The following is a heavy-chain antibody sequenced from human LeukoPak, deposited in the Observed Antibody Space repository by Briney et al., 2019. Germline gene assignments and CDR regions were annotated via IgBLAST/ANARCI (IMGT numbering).Heavy chain of an antibody. Sequence: PGGFLRLSCAASEFPFSSYVMHWVRQVPGKGLVWVSRISHDGRSRTYADSVKGRFTISRDNAENTLYLQMNSLRVEDTAVYFCARDRDYIFFDYWGQGALVTVSS. CDR3: ARDRDYIFFDY. V-gene: IGHV3-74*01. J-gene: IGHJ4*02. CDR2: ISHDGRSR. CDR1: EFPFSSYV. D-gene: IGHD4-11*01.